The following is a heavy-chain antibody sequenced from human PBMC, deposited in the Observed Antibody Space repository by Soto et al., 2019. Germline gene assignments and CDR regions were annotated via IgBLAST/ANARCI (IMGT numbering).Heavy chain of an antibody. J-gene: IGHJ6*02. Sequence: SETLSLTCSVSGVSMNDYYWSWIRQPAGRGLEWIGRIFTNGNTNYNPSLRGRLTMSVDTSTNQVSLRLTSVTAADTAVYYCASGPLVSRYYGLNVWGQGTTVTVSS. CDR2: IFTNGNT. CDR3: ASGPLVSRYYGLNV. V-gene: IGHV4-4*07. CDR1: GVSMNDYY.